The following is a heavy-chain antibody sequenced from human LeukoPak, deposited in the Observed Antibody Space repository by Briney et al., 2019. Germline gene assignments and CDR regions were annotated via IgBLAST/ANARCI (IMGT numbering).Heavy chain of an antibody. CDR1: GESFSGYY. CDR3: ARGKYDSGGYYLDY. Sequence: SETLSLTCAVYGESFSGYYWSWIRQPPGKGLTWIGEINHSGTTNYNPSLKSRVTISLDTSKSQFSLMLSSVTAADTAVYYCARGKYDSGGYYLDYWGQGTLVTVST. V-gene: IGHV4-34*01. J-gene: IGHJ4*02. D-gene: IGHD3-22*01. CDR2: INHSGTT.